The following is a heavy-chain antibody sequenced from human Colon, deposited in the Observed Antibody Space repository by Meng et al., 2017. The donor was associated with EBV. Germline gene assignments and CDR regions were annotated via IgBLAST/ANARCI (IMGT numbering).Heavy chain of an antibody. CDR2: MNQSGST. CDR1: GGPFSNFY. CDR3: ARAWGYCSSGSCRTG. V-gene: IGHV4-34*01. Sequence: VRLKQRGAGLFKPSGTPSLPGAVYGGPFSNFYWGWIRQPPGKGLEWIGEMNQSGSTNYNPSLKSRVTISVDASKNQFSLKLSSVTAADTAVYYCARAWGYCSSGSCRTGWGQGTLVTVSS. D-gene: IGHD2-15*01. J-gene: IGHJ4*02.